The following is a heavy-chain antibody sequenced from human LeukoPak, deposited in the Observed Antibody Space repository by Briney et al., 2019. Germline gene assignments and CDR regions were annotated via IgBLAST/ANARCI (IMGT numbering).Heavy chain of an antibody. CDR3: AREGGLRYFDWLHFDY. J-gene: IGHJ4*02. V-gene: IGHV3-30-3*01. Sequence: GGSLRLSCAASGFTFSSYAMHWVRQAPGKGLEWVAVISYDGSNKYYADSVKGRFTISRDNSKNTLYLQMNSLRAEDTAVYYCAREGGLRYFDWLHFDYWGQGTLVTVSS. CDR2: ISYDGSNK. D-gene: IGHD3-9*01. CDR1: GFTFSSYA.